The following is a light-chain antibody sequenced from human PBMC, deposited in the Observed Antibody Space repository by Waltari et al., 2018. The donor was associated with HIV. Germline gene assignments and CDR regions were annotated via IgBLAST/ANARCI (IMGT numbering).Light chain of an antibody. CDR3: CSYAGRSTLEV. V-gene: IGLV2-23*02. CDR2: EVN. J-gene: IGLJ2*01. CDR1: SSDVGAYNL. Sequence: SALTQPASVSGSPGQSITISCTGTSSDVGAYNLVSWYQQLPGKAPKFIIYEVNKRPSEVSIRFSGSKSGNTASLTISGLQAEDEADYYCCSYAGRSTLEVFGGGTKVTVL.